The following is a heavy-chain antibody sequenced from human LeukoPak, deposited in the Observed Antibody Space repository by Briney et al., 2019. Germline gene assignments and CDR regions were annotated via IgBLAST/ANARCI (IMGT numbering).Heavy chain of an antibody. V-gene: IGHV3-7*03. CDR2: IKQDGSEK. D-gene: IGHD4-17*01. Sequence: GGSLRLSCAASGFTFSSYWMSWVRQAPGKGLEWVANIKQDGSEKYYVDSVKGRFTISRDNAKNSLYLQMNSLRAEDTAVYYCAREQYGDYNYYYYGMDVWGQGTTVTVSS. CDR1: GFTFSSYW. J-gene: IGHJ6*02. CDR3: AREQYGDYNYYYYGMDV.